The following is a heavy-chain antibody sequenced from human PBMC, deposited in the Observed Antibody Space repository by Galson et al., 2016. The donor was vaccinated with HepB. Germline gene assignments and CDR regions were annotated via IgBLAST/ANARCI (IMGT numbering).Heavy chain of an antibody. V-gene: IGHV1-18*01. J-gene: IGHJ6*02. CDR1: GYTFTSYG. CDR2: ISAYNGNT. Sequence: SVKVSCKASGYTFTSYGISWVRQAPGQGLEWMGWISAYNGNTNYAQKLQGRVTMTTDTSTSTAYMELRSLRSDDTAVYYCATRRRCSGGSCYLHYYYYGMDGWGQGTTVTGSS. CDR3: ATRRRCSGGSCYLHYYYYGMDG. D-gene: IGHD2-15*01.